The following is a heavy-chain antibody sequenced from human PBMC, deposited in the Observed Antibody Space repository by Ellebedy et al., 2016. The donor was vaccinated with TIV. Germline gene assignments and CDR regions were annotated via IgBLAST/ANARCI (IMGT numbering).Heavy chain of an antibody. CDR3: AKSTVINPEGDAYEI. CDR1: GLTFSSHA. CDR2: IDNSGRYV. Sequence: GESLKISCAASGLTFSSHAMSWVRQASGKGLEWVSSIDNSGRYVYYADSVKGRFTISRDNGKNSLYLHMNSLRAEDTAVYYCAKSTVINPEGDAYEIWGQGTKVTVSS. J-gene: IGHJ3*02. V-gene: IGHV3-21*06. D-gene: IGHD1-14*01.